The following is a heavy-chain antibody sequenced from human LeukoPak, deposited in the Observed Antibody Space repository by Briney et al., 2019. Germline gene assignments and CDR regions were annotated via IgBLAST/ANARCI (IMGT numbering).Heavy chain of an antibody. CDR1: GGSFSGYY. D-gene: IGHD1-26*01. V-gene: IGHV4-34*01. J-gene: IGHJ4*02. CDR2: INHSGST. CDR3: AREGVGATYFDY. Sequence: PSETLSLTRAVYGGSFSGYYWSWIRQPPGRGLEWIGQINHSGSTNYNPSLKSRVTISVDTSKNQFSLKLTSVTAADTAVYYCAREGVGATYFDYWGQGTLVTVSS.